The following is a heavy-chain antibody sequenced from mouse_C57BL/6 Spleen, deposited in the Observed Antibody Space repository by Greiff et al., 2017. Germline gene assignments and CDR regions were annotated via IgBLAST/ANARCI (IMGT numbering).Heavy chain of an antibody. J-gene: IGHJ4*01. Sequence: QVQLQQSGAELVKPGASVSLSCTVSGFTFTEYTIHWVKQRPGQGLEWLGLFYPGSGSRKDNEKFIDKATLTADKSSSTVYMEISRLTSEDSAVYFCARHEDLRDYAMDYWGQGTSVTVSS. V-gene: IGHV1-62-2*01. CDR2: FYPGSGSR. CDR3: ARHEDLRDYAMDY. CDR1: GFTFTEYT.